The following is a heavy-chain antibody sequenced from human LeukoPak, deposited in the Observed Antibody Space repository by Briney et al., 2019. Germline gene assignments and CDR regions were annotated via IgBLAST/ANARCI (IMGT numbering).Heavy chain of an antibody. Sequence: GGSLRLSCVASGFTFNKYSVHWVRQAPGKGLEWVAVIWYDGSYEYFADSVKGRLAISRDNDKNTVTLQMNSLRVEDTAVYYCARDGSGLAVRGWFDFWGQGTLVTVSS. D-gene: IGHD3-10*01. CDR2: IWYDGSYE. CDR1: GFTFNKYS. V-gene: IGHV3-33*01. CDR3: ARDGSGLAVRGWFDF. J-gene: IGHJ5*01.